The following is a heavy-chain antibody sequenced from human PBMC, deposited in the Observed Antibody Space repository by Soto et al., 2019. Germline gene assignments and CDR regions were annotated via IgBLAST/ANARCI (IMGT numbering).Heavy chain of an antibody. J-gene: IGHJ1*01. D-gene: IGHD6-13*01. V-gene: IGHV3-30*18. CDR3: AKYRGYSSSWYRPEYFQH. CDR1: GFTFSSYG. CDR2: ISYDGSNK. Sequence: GGSLRLSCAASGFTFSSYGMHWVRQAPGKGLEWVAVISYDGSNKYYADSVKGRFTISRDNSKNTLYLQMNSLRAEDTAVYYCAKYRGYSSSWYRPEYFQHWGQGTLVTVSS.